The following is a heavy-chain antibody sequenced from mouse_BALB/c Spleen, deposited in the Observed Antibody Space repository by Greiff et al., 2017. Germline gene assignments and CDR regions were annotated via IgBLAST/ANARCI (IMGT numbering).Heavy chain of an antibody. D-gene: IGHD2-3*01. CDR1: GFTFTDYY. J-gene: IGHJ2*01. CDR2: IRNKANGYTT. CDR3: ARDKDDGYYGGNYFDY. V-gene: IGHV7-3*02. Sequence: DVMLVESGGGLVQPGGSLRLSCATSGFTFTDYYMSWVRQPPGKALEWLGFIRNKANGYTTEYSASVKGRFTISRDNSQSILYLQMNTLRAEDSATYYCARDKDDGYYGGNYFDYWGQGTTLTVSS.